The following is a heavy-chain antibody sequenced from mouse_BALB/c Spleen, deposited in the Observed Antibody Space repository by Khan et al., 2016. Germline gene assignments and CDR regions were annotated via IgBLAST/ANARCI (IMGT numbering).Heavy chain of an antibody. CDR1: GFNIKDTY. CDR3: ARSPYDYDVGFAY. D-gene: IGHD2-4*01. Sequence: VQLQQSGAELVKPGASVKLSCTASGFNIKDTYMHWVKQRPEQGLEWIGRIDPANGNTKSDPKFQGKATITADTSSNTAYLQLSSLTSDAPAVYYCARSPYDYDVGFAYGGQGTLVTVSA. J-gene: IGHJ3*01. V-gene: IGHV14-3*02. CDR2: IDPANGNT.